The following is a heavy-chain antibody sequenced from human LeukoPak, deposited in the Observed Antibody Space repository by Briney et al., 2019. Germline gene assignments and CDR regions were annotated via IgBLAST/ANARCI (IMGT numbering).Heavy chain of an antibody. V-gene: IGHV4-39*07. J-gene: IGHJ4*02. CDR1: GGSVSSRAYT. Sequence: SETLSLTCTVSGGSVSSRAYTWGWIRQPPGKGLEWIGNMYYSGSTYYKPSLKSRVTISVDTSKNQFSLKLSSVTAADTAVYYCARDKTGYYDSSGGGFDYWGQGTLVTVSS. CDR2: MYYSGST. D-gene: IGHD3-22*01. CDR3: ARDKTGYYDSSGGGFDY.